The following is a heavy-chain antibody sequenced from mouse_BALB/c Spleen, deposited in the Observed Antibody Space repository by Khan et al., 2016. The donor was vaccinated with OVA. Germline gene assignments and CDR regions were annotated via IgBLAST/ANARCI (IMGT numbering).Heavy chain of an antibody. D-gene: IGHD1-1*01. Sequence: EVELVESGGGLVKPGGSLKLSCAASGFTFSSYAMSWVRQSPEKRLEWVAEISSGGSYTYYPDTVTGRFTISRDNAKNTLYLEMSSLRSEDTAMYCCAREYGSSYKGYFDYWGQGTTLTVSS. J-gene: IGHJ2*01. CDR2: ISSGGSYT. CDR3: AREYGSSYKGYFDY. V-gene: IGHV5-9-4*01. CDR1: GFTFSSYA.